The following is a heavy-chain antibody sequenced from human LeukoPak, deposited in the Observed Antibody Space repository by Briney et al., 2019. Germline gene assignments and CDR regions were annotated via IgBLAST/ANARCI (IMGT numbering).Heavy chain of an antibody. CDR2: IIPILGIA. J-gene: IGHJ4*02. CDR1: GGTLSSYA. Sequence: SVKVSCKASGGTLSSYAISWVRQAPGQGLEWMGRIIPILGIANYAQKFQGRVTITADKSTSTAYMELSSLRSEDTAVYYCASRASSSSRGASDYWGQGTLVTVSS. V-gene: IGHV1-69*04. CDR3: ASRASSSSRGASDY. D-gene: IGHD6-6*01.